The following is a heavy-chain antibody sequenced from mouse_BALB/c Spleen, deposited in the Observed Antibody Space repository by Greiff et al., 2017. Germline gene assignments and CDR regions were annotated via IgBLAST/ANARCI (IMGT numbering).Heavy chain of an antibody. D-gene: IGHD1-1*01. CDR3: ARGGPFITTVVSPFDY. V-gene: IGHV5-6-5*01. CDR2: ISSGGST. Sequence: EVMLVESGGGLVKPGGSLKLSCAASGFTFSSYAMSWVRQTPEKRLEWVASISSGGSTYYPDSVKGRFTISRDNARNILYLQMSSLRSEDTAMYYCARGGPFITTVVSPFDYWGQGTTLTVSS. J-gene: IGHJ2*01. CDR1: GFTFSSYA.